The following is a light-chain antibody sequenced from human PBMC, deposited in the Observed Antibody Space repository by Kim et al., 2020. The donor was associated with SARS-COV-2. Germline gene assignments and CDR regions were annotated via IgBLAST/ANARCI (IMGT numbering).Light chain of an antibody. CDR3: SSYTSSSTLV. V-gene: IGLV2-14*03. Sequence: GQSITISCTGTSSDVGGYDYVSWYQQHPGKAPNLMISDVSNRPSGVSNRFSGSKSDNTASLTISGRQAEDEADYYCSSYTSSSTLVFGGGTQLTVL. CDR1: SSDVGGYDY. J-gene: IGLJ2*01. CDR2: DVS.